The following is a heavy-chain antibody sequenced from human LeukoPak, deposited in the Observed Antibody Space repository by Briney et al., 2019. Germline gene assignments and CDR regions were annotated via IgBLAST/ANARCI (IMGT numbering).Heavy chain of an antibody. J-gene: IGHJ4*02. CDR2: ISYDGSNK. CDR3: ARGGGKSPPDY. Sequence: GGSLRLSCAASGFTFSSYGMHWVRQAPGKGLEWVAVISYDGSNKYYADSVKGRFTISRDNSKNTLYLQMNSLRAEDTAVYYCARGGGKSPPDYWGQGTLVTVSS. CDR1: GFTFSSYG. V-gene: IGHV3-30*03. D-gene: IGHD4-23*01.